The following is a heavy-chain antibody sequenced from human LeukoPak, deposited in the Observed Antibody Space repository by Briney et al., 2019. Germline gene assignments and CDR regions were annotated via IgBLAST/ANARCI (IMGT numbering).Heavy chain of an antibody. CDR3: ARYNGDYYFDY. J-gene: IGHJ4*02. V-gene: IGHV4-34*01. Sequence: PSETLSLTCAVYGGSFSGYYWSWIRQPPGKGLEWIGEINHSGSTNCNPSLKSRVTISVDTSKNQFSLKLSSVTAADTAVYYCARYNGDYYFDYWGQGTLVTVSS. CDR1: GGSFSGYY. CDR2: INHSGST. D-gene: IGHD4-17*01.